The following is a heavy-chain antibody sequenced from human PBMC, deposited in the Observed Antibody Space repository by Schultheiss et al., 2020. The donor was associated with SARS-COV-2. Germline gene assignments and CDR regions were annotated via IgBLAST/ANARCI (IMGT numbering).Heavy chain of an antibody. CDR2: INHSGST. V-gene: IGHV4-34*01. Sequence: SETLSLTCTVSGGSISSYYWSWIRQPPGKGLEWIGEINHSGSTNYNPSLKSRVTISVDTSKNQFSLKLSSVTAADTAVYYCARVVFMVRGVLDYWGQGTLVTVSS. CDR1: GGSISSYY. D-gene: IGHD3-10*01. J-gene: IGHJ4*02. CDR3: ARVVFMVRGVLDY.